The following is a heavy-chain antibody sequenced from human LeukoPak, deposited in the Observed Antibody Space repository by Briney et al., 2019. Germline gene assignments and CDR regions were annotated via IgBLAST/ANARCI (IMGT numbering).Heavy chain of an antibody. CDR1: GFTFSGSA. V-gene: IGHV3-73*01. CDR3: LLSNLHYYYYYMDV. Sequence: GGSLKLSCAASGFTFSGSAMHWVRQASGKGLEWVGRIRSKANSYATAYAASVKGRFTISRDDSKNTAYLQMNSLKTEDTAVYYCLLSNLHYYYYYMDVWGKGTTVTVSS. J-gene: IGHJ6*03. CDR2: IRSKANSYAT.